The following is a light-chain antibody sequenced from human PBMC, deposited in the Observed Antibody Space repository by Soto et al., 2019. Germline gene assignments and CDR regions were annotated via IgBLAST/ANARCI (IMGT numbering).Light chain of an antibody. CDR2: EVS. V-gene: IGLV2-14*01. J-gene: IGLJ2*01. Sequence: QSALTHPASVSGSPGQSITISCTGSSNDIGAYKYVSWYQQYPGKAPKLIIVEVSNRPSGLSNRLSGSKSGNTASLSIAGLQADDEADYHCSSYATGRTLNEFGGGTKLNVL. CDR1: SNDIGAYKY. CDR3: SSYATGRTLNE.